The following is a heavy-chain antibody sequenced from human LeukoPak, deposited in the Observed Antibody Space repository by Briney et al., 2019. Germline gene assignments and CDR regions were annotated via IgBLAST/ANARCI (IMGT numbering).Heavy chain of an antibody. Sequence: ASVKVSCKAFGYTFTTYYIHWVRQAPGQGLEWMGIINPSVGTTKSPDKFQGRVTMTRDTSTSIVYMELSGLGSDDTATYYCTRAQSYCTSTSCSADYWGQGTLVTVSS. V-gene: IGHV1-46*01. CDR2: INPSVGTT. CDR3: TRAQSYCTSTSCSADY. J-gene: IGHJ4*02. CDR1: GYTFTTYY. D-gene: IGHD2-2*01.